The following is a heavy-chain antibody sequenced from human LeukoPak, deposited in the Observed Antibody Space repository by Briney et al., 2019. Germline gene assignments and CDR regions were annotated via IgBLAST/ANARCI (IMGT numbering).Heavy chain of an antibody. CDR2: ISYDGDNK. D-gene: IGHD3-16*02. J-gene: IGHJ4*02. Sequence: GRSLGLFCAASGFSFSSYGMHWVRQAPGKGLEWVAVISYDGDNKYYADSVNGRFTISRDNSKNTLSLQMDSLRAEDTAVYYCAKDIRVWGSYRYPCLDYWGQGTLVTVSA. CDR3: AKDIRVWGSYRYPCLDY. V-gene: IGHV3-30*18. CDR1: GFSFSSYG.